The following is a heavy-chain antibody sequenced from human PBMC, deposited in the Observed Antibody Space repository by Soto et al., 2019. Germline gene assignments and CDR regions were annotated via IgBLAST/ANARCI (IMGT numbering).Heavy chain of an antibody. CDR1: GFSIISYY. J-gene: IGHJ3*02. D-gene: IGHD3-10*01. CDR3: AGRRITMVRGVIIDPYDAFDI. V-gene: IGHV4-59*01. Sequence: SETLSLTCTVSGFSIISYYWSWIRQPPGKGLEWIGYIYYSGSTNYNPSLKSRVTISVDTSKNQFSLKLSSVTAVDTAVYYCAGRRITMVRGVIIDPYDAFDIWGQGTMVTVSS. CDR2: IYYSGST.